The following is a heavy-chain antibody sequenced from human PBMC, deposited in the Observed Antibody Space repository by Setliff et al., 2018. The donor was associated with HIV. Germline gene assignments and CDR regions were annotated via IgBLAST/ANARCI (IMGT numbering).Heavy chain of an antibody. CDR1: GYSISSGYY. CDR3: ARFHCYYDSSGYGVNWFDP. J-gene: IGHJ5*02. CDR2: IYHSGST. D-gene: IGHD3-22*01. V-gene: IGHV4-38-2*01. Sequence: PSETLSLTCAVSGYSISSGYYWGWIRQPPGKGLEWIGSIYHSGSTYYNPSLKSRVTISVDTSKNQFSLKLSSVTAADTAVYYCARFHCYYDSSGYGVNWFDPWGQGTLVTVSS.